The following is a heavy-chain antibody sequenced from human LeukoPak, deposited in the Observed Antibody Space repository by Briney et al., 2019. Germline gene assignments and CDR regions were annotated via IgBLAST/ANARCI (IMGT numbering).Heavy chain of an antibody. CDR2: INTNTGNP. Sequence: APVKVSCKASGYTFTSYAMNWVRQAPGQGLEWMGWINTNTGNPTYAQGFTGRFVFSLDTSVSTAYLQISSLKAEDTAVYYCAWTTVTTPGNWFDPWGQGTLVTVSS. V-gene: IGHV7-4-1*02. CDR1: GYTFTSYA. CDR3: AWTTVTTPGNWFDP. D-gene: IGHD4-11*01. J-gene: IGHJ5*02.